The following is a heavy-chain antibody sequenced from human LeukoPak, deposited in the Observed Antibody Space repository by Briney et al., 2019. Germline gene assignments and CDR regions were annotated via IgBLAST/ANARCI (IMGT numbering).Heavy chain of an antibody. Sequence: SETLSLTCTVSGGSISSYYWSWIRQPPGKGLEWIGYIYYSGSTNYNPSLKSRVTISVDTSKNQFSLKLRSVTAADTAVYYCARQPPHDYGDYGDAFDIWGQGTMVTVSS. CDR2: IYYSGST. V-gene: IGHV4-59*01. CDR3: ARQPPHDYGDYGDAFDI. CDR1: GGSISSYY. J-gene: IGHJ3*02. D-gene: IGHD4-17*01.